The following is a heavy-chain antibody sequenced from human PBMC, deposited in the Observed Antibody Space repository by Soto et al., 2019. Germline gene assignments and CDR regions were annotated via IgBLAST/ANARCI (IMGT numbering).Heavy chain of an antibody. CDR1: GYTFANYW. V-gene: IGHV5-51*01. D-gene: IGHD6-25*01. CDR2: VWPDDSDT. CDR3: ARDFGGSGWSGHYFDS. J-gene: IGHJ4*02. Sequence: GESLKISCNASGYTFANYWVGWVRQMPGKGLEFMGIVWPDDSDTKYSPSFQGRVTISVDKSLNTAYLQWSSLKASDSAIYYCARDFGGSGWSGHYFDSWGQGTLVTVSS.